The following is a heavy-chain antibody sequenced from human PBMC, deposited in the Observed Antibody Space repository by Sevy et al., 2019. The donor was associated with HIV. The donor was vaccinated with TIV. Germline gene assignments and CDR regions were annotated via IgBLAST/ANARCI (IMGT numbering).Heavy chain of an antibody. Sequence: ASVKVSCKASGGTFSSYAISWVRQAPGQGLEWMGGIIPIFGTANYAQKFQGRVTITADESTSTAYMELSSLRFEDKAVYYCARGDKNYEFWSGYPYYYYYGMDVWGQGTTVTVSS. D-gene: IGHD3-3*01. V-gene: IGHV1-69*13. CDR3: ARGDKNYEFWSGYPYYYYYGMDV. CDR2: IIPIFGTA. CDR1: GGTFSSYA. J-gene: IGHJ6*02.